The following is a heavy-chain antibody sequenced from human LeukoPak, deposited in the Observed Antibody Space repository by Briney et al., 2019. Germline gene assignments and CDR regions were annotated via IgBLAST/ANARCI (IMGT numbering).Heavy chain of an antibody. Sequence: PSETLSLTCTVSGGSINSYYWNWIRQPAGKGLEWIGHIQTSGSTKYNPSLKSRVTMSIDTSKNQFSLNLYSVTAADTAVNYCATNYTAVSAFDSWGQGTLVTVSS. D-gene: IGHD6-19*01. CDR2: IQTSGST. J-gene: IGHJ4*02. CDR3: ATNYTAVSAFDS. CDR1: GGSINSYY. V-gene: IGHV4-4*07.